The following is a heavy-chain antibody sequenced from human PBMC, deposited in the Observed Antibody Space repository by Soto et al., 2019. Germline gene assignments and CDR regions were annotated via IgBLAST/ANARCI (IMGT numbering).Heavy chain of an antibody. D-gene: IGHD3-22*01. J-gene: IGHJ4*02. CDR1: GFTFISYA. V-gene: IGHV3-23*01. CDR2: ISASGGNT. Sequence: GGSLRLSCVASGFTFISYAIICFGQAPFKGREWVSAISASGGNTYYADSVKGRFTISRDNSKNTLYLQMNSLRAEDTALYYCAKDALYYYDSSGHQDFFDYWGQGTLVTVSS. CDR3: AKDALYYYDSSGHQDFFDY.